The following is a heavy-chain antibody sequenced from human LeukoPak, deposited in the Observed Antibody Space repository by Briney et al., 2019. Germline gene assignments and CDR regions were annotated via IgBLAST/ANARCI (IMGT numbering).Heavy chain of an antibody. CDR2: INHSGST. Sequence: PSETLSLTCAVYGGSFSGYYWSWIRQPPGKGLEWIGEINHSGSTNYNPSLKSRVTISVDTFKNQFSLKLSSVTAADTAVYYCARSRQQLGYYYYYYMDVWGKGTTVTVSS. D-gene: IGHD6-13*01. CDR3: ARSRQQLGYYYYYYMDV. J-gene: IGHJ6*03. V-gene: IGHV4-34*01. CDR1: GGSFSGYY.